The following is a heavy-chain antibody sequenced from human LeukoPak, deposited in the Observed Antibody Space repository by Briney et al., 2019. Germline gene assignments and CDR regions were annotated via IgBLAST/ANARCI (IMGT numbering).Heavy chain of an antibody. J-gene: IGHJ3*02. V-gene: IGHV3-7*04. CDR1: GFTFSNYW. D-gene: IGHD6-13*01. CDR3: ARDIEAPGIAFDI. CDR2: IKQDGGEK. Sequence: GGSLRLSCTASGFTFSNYWMNWVRQAPGKGLEWVANIKQDGGEKYYVDSVKGRFTISRDNAKNSLYLQMNSLRAEDTAVYYCARDIEAPGIAFDIWGRGTMVTVSS.